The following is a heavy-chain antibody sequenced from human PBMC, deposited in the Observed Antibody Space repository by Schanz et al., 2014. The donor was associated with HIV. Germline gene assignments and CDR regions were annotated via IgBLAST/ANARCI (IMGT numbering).Heavy chain of an antibody. J-gene: IGHJ6*02. V-gene: IGHV1-69*12. CDR2: IVPIFGTT. CDR3: TRAYCGADCSRFYYYGTDV. Sequence: QVQLVQSGAEVKKPGSSVMVSCKTSGGTFTNYAISWVRQAPGQGLEWMGGIVPIFGTTNYAQRFQGRVSITADESTSTAYMELSGLRSEDTAVYYCTRAYCGADCSRFYYYGTDVWGQGTTVTVSS. CDR1: GGTFTNYA. D-gene: IGHD2-21*02.